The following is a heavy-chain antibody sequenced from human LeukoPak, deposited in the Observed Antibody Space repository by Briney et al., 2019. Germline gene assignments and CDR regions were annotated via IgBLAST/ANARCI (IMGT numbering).Heavy chain of an antibody. J-gene: IGHJ4*02. Sequence: SGGSLRLSCAASGFTFSNYGMHWVRQAPGKGLEWVAFIRYDGSNKYYADSVKGRFTISRDSSKSTLYLQLNSLRAEDTAVYYCARDRHPYYYGSGSYYYWGQGTLVTVSS. CDR3: ARDRHPYYYGSGSYYY. V-gene: IGHV3-30*02. CDR1: GFTFSNYG. CDR2: IRYDGSNK. D-gene: IGHD3-10*01.